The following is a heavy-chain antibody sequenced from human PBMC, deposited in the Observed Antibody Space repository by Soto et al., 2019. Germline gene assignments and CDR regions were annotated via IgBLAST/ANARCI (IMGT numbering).Heavy chain of an antibody. CDR1: GGSISSYY. CDR3: ARGYSVPYIIFDY. Sequence: SETLSLTCTVSGGSISSYYWSWIRQPPGKGLEWIGYIYYSGSTNYNPSLKSRVTISVDTSKNQFSLKLSSVTAADTAVYYCARGYSVPYIIFDYWGQGTLVTVSS. J-gene: IGHJ4*02. CDR2: IYYSGST. D-gene: IGHD2-15*01. V-gene: IGHV4-59*12.